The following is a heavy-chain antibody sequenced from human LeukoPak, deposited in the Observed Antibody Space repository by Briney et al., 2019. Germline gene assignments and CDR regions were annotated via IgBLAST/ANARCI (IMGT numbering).Heavy chain of an antibody. V-gene: IGHV5-51*01. CDR1: GYSFTSYW. J-gene: IGHJ4*02. D-gene: IGHD6-13*01. Sequence: GESLKISCKGSGYSFTSYWIGWVRQMPGKGLEWMGIIYPGDSDTRYSPSFQGQVTISADKSISTAYLQWSSLKASDTATYYCARLPPIAAAGTYFDYWGQGTLVTVSS. CDR2: IYPGDSDT. CDR3: ARLPPIAAAGTYFDY.